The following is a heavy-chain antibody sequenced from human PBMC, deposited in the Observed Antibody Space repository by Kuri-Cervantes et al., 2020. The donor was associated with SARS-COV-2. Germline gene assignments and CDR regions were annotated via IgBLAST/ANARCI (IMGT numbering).Heavy chain of an antibody. CDR3: ASGNDFSLDY. J-gene: IGHJ4*02. CDR1: YASMTSFY. V-gene: IGHV4-59*01. D-gene: IGHD4-11*01. CDR2: MYYTGKS. Sequence: GSLRLSCTVSYASMTSFYWSWIRQSPGRGLGWIGYMYYTGKSNYNPSLESRVSMSLAASESRFFLTLTSVTTADTAIYYCASGNDFSLDYWGQGILVTVSS.